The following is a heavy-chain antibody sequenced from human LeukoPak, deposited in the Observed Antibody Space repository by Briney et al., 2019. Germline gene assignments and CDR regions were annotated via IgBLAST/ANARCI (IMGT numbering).Heavy chain of an antibody. J-gene: IGHJ4*02. Sequence: PSETLSLTCTVSGGSISSYYWSWIRQPPGKGLEWIGYIYYSGSTNYNPSLKSRVTISVDTSKNQFSLKLSSVTAADTAVHYCARVASGYSSGWYDYWGQGTLVTVSS. CDR2: IYYSGST. V-gene: IGHV4-59*01. CDR3: ARVASGYSSGWYDY. CDR1: GGSISSYY. D-gene: IGHD6-19*01.